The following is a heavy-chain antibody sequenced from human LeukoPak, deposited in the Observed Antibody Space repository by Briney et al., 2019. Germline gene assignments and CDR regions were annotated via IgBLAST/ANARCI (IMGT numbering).Heavy chain of an antibody. D-gene: IGHD2-2*02. Sequence: ASVKVSCKASGYTFTSYDISWVRQATGQGLEWMGWMNPNSGNTGYAQKFQGRVTMTRNTSISTAYMELSSLRSEDTAVYYCARGGYCSSTSCYSYGMDVWGQGTTVTVSS. J-gene: IGHJ6*02. CDR2: MNPNSGNT. CDR1: GYTFTSYD. V-gene: IGHV1-8*01. CDR3: ARGGYCSSTSCYSYGMDV.